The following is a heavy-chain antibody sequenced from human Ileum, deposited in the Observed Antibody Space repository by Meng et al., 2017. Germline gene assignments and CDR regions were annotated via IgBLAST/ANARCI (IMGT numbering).Heavy chain of an antibody. Sequence: EVQLVESGGGLVPPGGSLSVSLAASGFTFSSYWMTWFRQAPGKGLVCVSRINSDGSSTSYADSVKGRFTISRDNAKNTLYLQMNSLRAEDTAVYYCARDWFFDYWGQGTLVTVSS. CDR1: GFTFSSYW. V-gene: IGHV3-74*01. CDR2: INSDGSST. D-gene: IGHD3-10*01. J-gene: IGHJ4*02. CDR3: ARDWFFDY.